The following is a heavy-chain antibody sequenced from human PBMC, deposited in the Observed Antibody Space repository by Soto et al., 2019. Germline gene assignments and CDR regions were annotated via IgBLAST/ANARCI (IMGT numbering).Heavy chain of an antibody. J-gene: IGHJ4*02. CDR3: SHSAHDSSGHYWFYFDY. CDR2: IYWDDDE. CDR1: GFSLTTFAVG. V-gene: IGHV2-5*02. D-gene: IGHD3-22*01. Sequence: QITLKESGPTLVKPTQTLTLTCTFSGFSLTTFAVGVGWIRQPPGKALEWLALIYWDDDERYNSSLKSILTITKDTSKNQVVLTMTNMDPVDTATYFCSHSAHDSSGHYWFYFDYWGQGTLVTVSS.